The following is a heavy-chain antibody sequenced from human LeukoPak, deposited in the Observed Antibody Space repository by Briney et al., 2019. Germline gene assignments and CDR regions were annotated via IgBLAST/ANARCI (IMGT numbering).Heavy chain of an antibody. CDR3: ARRCGSTSCYRY. Sequence: SDTLALPYTTAAYSIKSSRHYRLRRRQPPGHRLEWIGNIYNSGSTYYNPSLKSRVTISVDTSKNQFSLKLSSVTAADTAVYYCARRCGSTSCYRYWGEGTLATVSS. CDR1: AYSIKSSRHY. CDR2: IYNSGST. J-gene: IGHJ4*02. V-gene: IGHV4-39*01. D-gene: IGHD2-2*01.